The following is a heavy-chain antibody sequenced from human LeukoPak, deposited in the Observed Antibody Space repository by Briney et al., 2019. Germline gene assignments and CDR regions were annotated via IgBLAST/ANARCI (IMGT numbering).Heavy chain of an antibody. CDR2: IFYSGNT. Sequence: PSETLSLTCTVSGGSIGGSSYYWGWIRQPPGKGLEWIGNIFYSGNTNYNPSLKSRVTISVDTSKNQFSLMLTSVTAADTALYYCARPPGIASAWFDPWGPGTLVTVSS. V-gene: IGHV4-39*01. CDR3: ARPPGIASAWFDP. J-gene: IGHJ5*02. D-gene: IGHD6-13*01. CDR1: GGSIGGSSYY.